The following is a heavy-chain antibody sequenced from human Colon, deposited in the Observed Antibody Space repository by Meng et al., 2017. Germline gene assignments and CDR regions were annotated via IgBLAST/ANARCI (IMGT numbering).Heavy chain of an antibody. J-gene: IGHJ4*02. CDR1: GGTFSSYA. V-gene: IGHV1-69*13. D-gene: IGHD3-3*01. CDR3: AVTSNLEIDY. Sequence: SVKVSCKASGGTFSSYAISWLRQAPGQGLEWVGGIIPIFGTSNYAQKFQGRVTIIAGESTSTAYAELSSLRSEDTAVYYCAVTSNLEIDYWGQGTLVTVSS. CDR2: IIPIFGTS.